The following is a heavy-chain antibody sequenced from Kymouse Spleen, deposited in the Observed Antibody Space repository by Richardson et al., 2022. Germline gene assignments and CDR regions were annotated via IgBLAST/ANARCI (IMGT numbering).Heavy chain of an antibody. CDR3: ARVGGGYYGSGSPFDY. CDR1: GGSFSGYY. CDR2: INHSGST. Sequence: QVQLQQWGAGLLKPSETLSLTCAVYGGSFSGYYWSWIRQPPGKGLEWIGEINHSGSTNYNPSLKSRVTISVDTSKNQFSLKLSSVTAADTAVYYCARVGGGYYGSGSPFDYWGQGTLVTVSS. V-gene: IGHV4-34*01. J-gene: IGHJ4*02. D-gene: IGHD3-10*01.